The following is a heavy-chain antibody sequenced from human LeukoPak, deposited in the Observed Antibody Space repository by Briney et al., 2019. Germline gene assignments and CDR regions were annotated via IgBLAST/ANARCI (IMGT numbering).Heavy chain of an antibody. CDR2: IYFSGST. D-gene: IGHD2-2*01. V-gene: IGHV4-59*01. Sequence: PSETLFLTCTVSGGSISNYYWSWIRQPPGKGLEWIGYIYFSGSTNYNPSLKSRVTISVDTSKNQFSLKLSSVTAADTAVYYCARAGYCTSASCYPRGWFDPWGQGTLVTVSS. CDR3: ARAGYCTSASCYPRGWFDP. J-gene: IGHJ5*02. CDR1: GGSISNYY.